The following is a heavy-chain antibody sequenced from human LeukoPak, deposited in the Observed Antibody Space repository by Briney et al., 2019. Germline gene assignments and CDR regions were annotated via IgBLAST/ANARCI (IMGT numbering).Heavy chain of an antibody. D-gene: IGHD3-16*01. V-gene: IGHV3-7*01. CDR2: IKQDGSEK. J-gene: IGHJ4*02. CDR3: ARDIDYRDY. Sequence: GGSLRLSCAASGFTLSSYWMSWVRQAPGKGLEWVANIKQDGSEKYYVDSVKGRFTISRDNAKNSLYLQMNSLGAEDTAAYYCARDIDYRDYWGQGTLVTVSS. CDR1: GFTLSSYW.